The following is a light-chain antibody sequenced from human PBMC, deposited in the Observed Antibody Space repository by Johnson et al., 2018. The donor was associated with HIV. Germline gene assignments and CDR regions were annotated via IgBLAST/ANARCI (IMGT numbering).Light chain of an antibody. CDR2: EDN. J-gene: IGLJ1*01. CDR1: ISNIESYF. CDR3: GTWDSSLRAYV. Sequence: QSVLTQPPSVSAAPGQRVNISCSGNISNIESYFVSWYQQLPGAAPTLLIYEDNKRPSGIPDRFSGSKSGTSATLRITGLQTGDEADYYCGTWDSSLRAYVFGTGTKVSVL. V-gene: IGLV1-51*02.